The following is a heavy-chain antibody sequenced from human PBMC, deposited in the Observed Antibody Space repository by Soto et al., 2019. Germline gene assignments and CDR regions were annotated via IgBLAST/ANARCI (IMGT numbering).Heavy chain of an antibody. CDR2: INSDGSST. V-gene: IGHV3-74*01. J-gene: IGHJ4*02. D-gene: IGHD2-15*01. Sequence: GGSLRLSCAASGFTFSSYWMHWVRQGPGKGLEWVSRINSDGSSTNYADSVKGRFSISRDNAKNTLYLQMNSLRAEDTAVYYCIPLMRRTDGSGGYYYVDNWGQGTLVTVSS. CDR3: IPLMRRTDGSGGYYYVDN. CDR1: GFTFSSYW.